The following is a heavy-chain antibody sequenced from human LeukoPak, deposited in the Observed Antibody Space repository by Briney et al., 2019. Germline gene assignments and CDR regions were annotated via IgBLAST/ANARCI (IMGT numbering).Heavy chain of an antibody. CDR2: IYTSGST. J-gene: IGHJ5*02. V-gene: IGHV4-61*02. CDR1: GGSISSGSYY. Sequence: SETLSLTCTVSGGSISSGSYYWSWIRQPAGKGLEWIGRIYTSGSTNYNPSLKSRVTISVDTSKNQFSLKLSSVTAADTAVYYCARGYEAGGFDPWGQGTLVTVSS. CDR3: ARGYEAGGFDP. D-gene: IGHD6-19*01.